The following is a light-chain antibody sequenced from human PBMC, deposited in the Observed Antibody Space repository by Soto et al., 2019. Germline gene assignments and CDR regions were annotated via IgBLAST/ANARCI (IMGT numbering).Light chain of an antibody. CDR3: MQSLQLPRT. CDR2: EVS. CDR1: QSLLHSDGKTY. V-gene: IGKV2D-29*01. J-gene: IGKJ1*01. Sequence: DIVMTQTPLSLSVTPGQPASISCKSSQSLLHSDGKTYLQWFLQKPGQPPQLLRVEVSNRFSGVPDRFSGSGSGTDFTLKISRVEAEDVGVYYCMQSLQLPRTFGQGTKVEIK.